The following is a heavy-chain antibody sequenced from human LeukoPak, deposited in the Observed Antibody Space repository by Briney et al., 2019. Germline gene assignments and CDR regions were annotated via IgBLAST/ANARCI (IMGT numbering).Heavy chain of an antibody. D-gene: IGHD1-26*01. Sequence: SETLSLTCAVYGGSFSGYYWSWIRQPPGKGLERIGEINHSGSTNYNPSLKSRVTISVDTSKNQFSLKLSSVTAADTAVYYCASGAVLVGYYYGMDVWGQGTTVTVSS. CDR1: GGSFSGYY. V-gene: IGHV4-34*01. CDR2: INHSGST. CDR3: ASGAVLVGYYYGMDV. J-gene: IGHJ6*02.